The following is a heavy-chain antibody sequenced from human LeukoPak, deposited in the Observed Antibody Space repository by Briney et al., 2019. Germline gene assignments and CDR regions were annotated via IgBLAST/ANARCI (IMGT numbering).Heavy chain of an antibody. J-gene: IGHJ4*02. Sequence: SETLSLTCTVSGGSISSHYGSWIRQPPGKGLEWIGYIYYSGSTNYNPSLKSRVTISVDTSKNQFSLKLSSVTAADTAVYYCARDTRYESSGYYASRIDYWGQGTLVTVSS. CDR1: GGSISSHY. CDR2: IYYSGST. D-gene: IGHD3-22*01. CDR3: ARDTRYESSGYYASRIDY. V-gene: IGHV4-59*11.